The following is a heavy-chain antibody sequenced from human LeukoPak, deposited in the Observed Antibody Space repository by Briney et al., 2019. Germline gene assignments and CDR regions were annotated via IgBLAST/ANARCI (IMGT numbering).Heavy chain of an antibody. CDR3: ARGNWGKYSSNPSVDR. CDR1: GGSFSGYY. D-gene: IGHD6-13*01. V-gene: IGHV4-34*01. CDR2: INHSGST. J-gene: IGHJ5*02. Sequence: SQTVSLTCAVYGGSFSGYYWSCIRQPPGKGLEWIGEINHSGSTNYNPSLKSRVTISVDTSKSQFSLKLSSVTAADTAVYYCARGNWGKYSSNPSVDRWGQGTLVTVSS.